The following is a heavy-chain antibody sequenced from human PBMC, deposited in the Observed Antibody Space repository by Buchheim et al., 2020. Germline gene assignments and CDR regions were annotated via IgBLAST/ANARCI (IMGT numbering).Heavy chain of an antibody. CDR2: ISSSSSSI. D-gene: IGHD3-22*01. V-gene: IGHV3-48*02. CDR3: ATGYYDSRDY. J-gene: IGHJ4*02. CDR1: GFSFSGYS. Sequence: EVQLVESGGGLVQPGGSLRLSCAASGFSFSGYSMNWVRQAPGKGLEWVSYISSSSSSIYYADSVKVRFTISRDNAKNSLFLQMNSLRDEDTAVYYCATGYYDSRDYWGQGT.